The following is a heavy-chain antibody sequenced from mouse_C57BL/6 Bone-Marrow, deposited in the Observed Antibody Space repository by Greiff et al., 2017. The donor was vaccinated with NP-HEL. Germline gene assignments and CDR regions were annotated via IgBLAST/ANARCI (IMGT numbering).Heavy chain of an antibody. Sequence: VQLQQSGSELRSPGSSVKLSCKDFDSEVFPIAYMSWVRQKPGHGFEWIGGILPSIGRTIYGEKFEDKATLDADTLSKTAYLELNSLTSEDSAIYYCARNYYGSSWEGYFDVWGTGTTVTVSS. V-gene: IGHV15-2*01. D-gene: IGHD1-1*01. CDR2: ILPSIGRT. J-gene: IGHJ1*03. CDR3: ARNYYGSSWEGYFDV. CDR1: DSEVFPIAY.